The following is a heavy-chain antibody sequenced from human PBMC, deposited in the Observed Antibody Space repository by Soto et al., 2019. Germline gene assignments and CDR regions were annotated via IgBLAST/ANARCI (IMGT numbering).Heavy chain of an antibody. D-gene: IGHD2-8*02. CDR3: AREPLAVYYGMDV. V-gene: IGHV3-74*01. CDR2: INNDGSGT. CDR1: GFTFSSYW. Sequence: EVRLVESGGGLVQPGGSLRLSCAASGFTFSSYWMHWVRQAPGKGLVWVSRINNDGSGTHYADSVKGRFTISSDNAKNTRSLQVTSLRAEDTALYFCAREPLAVYYGMDVWGQGTTVPVSS. J-gene: IGHJ6*02.